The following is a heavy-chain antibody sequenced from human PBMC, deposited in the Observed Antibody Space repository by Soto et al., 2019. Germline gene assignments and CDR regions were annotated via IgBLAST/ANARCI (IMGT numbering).Heavy chain of an antibody. CDR2: INPSGGST. D-gene: IGHD5-12*01. J-gene: IGHJ4*02. CDR3: ARGVYLWEMATTCYFDF. Sequence: GASVKVSCKASGYTFTSYYMHWVRQAPGQGLEWMGIINPSGGSTSYAQKFQGRVTMTRDTSTSTVYMELSSLRSEDTAVYYCARGVYLWEMATTCYFDFWCQATLVSVSS. V-gene: IGHV1-46*03. CDR1: GYTFTSYY.